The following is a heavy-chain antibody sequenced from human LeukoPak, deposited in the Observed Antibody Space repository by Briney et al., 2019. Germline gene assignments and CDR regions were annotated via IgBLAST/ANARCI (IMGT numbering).Heavy chain of an antibody. D-gene: IGHD1-26*01. CDR1: GGTFSSYA. CDR2: IIPILGIA. CDR3: ARGGRIYSGSYRGVYYYGMDV. V-gene: IGHV1-69*04. J-gene: IGHJ6*02. Sequence: GSSVKVSCKASGGTFSSYAISWARQAPGQGLEWMGRIIPILGIANYAQKFQGRVTITADKSTSTAYMELSSLRSEDTAVYYCARGGRIYSGSYRGVYYYGMDVWGQGTTVTVSS.